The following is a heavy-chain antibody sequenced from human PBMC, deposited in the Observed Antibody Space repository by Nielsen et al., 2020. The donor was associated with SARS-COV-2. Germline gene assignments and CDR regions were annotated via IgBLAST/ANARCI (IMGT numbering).Heavy chain of an antibody. CDR1: GFTFDDYA. Sequence: GGSLRLSCAASGFTFDDYAMHWVRQAPGKGLEWVSGISWNSGSIGYADSVKGRFTISRDNAKNSLYLQMNSLRAEDTAVYYCAKAGSGAAAGIRNWFDPWGQGTLVTVSS. CDR3: AKAGSGAAAGIRNWFDP. D-gene: IGHD6-13*01. J-gene: IGHJ5*02. V-gene: IGHV3-9*01. CDR2: ISWNSGSI.